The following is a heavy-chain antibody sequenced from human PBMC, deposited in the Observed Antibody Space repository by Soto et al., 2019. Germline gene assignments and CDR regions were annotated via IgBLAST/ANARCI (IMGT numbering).Heavy chain of an antibody. CDR1: GFTFSSYA. CDR3: AKYYYDTTGFTF. V-gene: IGHV3-23*01. CDR2: INNSGGST. J-gene: IGHJ3*01. Sequence: DVQVLESGGGLVQPGGSLRLSCAASGFTFSSYAMDWVRQAPGKGLEWVSGINNSGGSTYYADSVKGRFTISRDNSKNTLYLQMNSLRAEDTAVYYCAKYYYDTTGFTFWGQGTMVTVSS. D-gene: IGHD3-22*01.